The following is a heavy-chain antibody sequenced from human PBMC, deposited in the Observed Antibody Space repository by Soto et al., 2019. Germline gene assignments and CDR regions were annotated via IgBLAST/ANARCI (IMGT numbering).Heavy chain of an antibody. Sequence: EVQLVESGGGLVQPGGSLRLSCAASGFSVSGNYMSWVRQAPGKGLEWVSVVYTGGTIYYGDSVKGRFTISRDNSKNTLYLQMNSLRAEDTAVYYCARDPEGSDWNYFYAFDIWGQGTMVTVSS. CDR2: VYTGGTI. V-gene: IGHV3-66*01. CDR3: ARDPEGSDWNYFYAFDI. J-gene: IGHJ3*02. D-gene: IGHD1-7*01. CDR1: GFSVSGNY.